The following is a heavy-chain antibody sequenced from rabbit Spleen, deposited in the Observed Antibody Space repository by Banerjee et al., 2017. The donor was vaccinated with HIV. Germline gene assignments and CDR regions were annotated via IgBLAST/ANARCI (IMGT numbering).Heavy chain of an antibody. CDR1: GFTLSSYYM. Sequence: QEQLKESGGGLVQPGGSLKLSCKASGFTLSSYYMNWVRQAPGKGLEWISCIAGSSSAFTYSATWAQGRFTCSKTSSTTVTLQMTSLTVADTATYFCARDTGSSFSSYGMDLWGPGTLVTVS. D-gene: IGHD8-1*01. CDR3: ARDTGSSFSSYGMDL. J-gene: IGHJ6*01. CDR2: IAGSSSAFT. V-gene: IGHV1S45*01.